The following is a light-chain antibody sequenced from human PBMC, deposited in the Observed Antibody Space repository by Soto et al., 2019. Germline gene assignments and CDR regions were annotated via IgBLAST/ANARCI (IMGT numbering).Light chain of an antibody. CDR2: STN. V-gene: IGLV8-61*01. J-gene: IGLJ2*01. Sequence: QAVVTQEPSFSVSPGGTVTLTCGLNSGSVSSSYYPSWYQQTPGQAPRTLIYSTNTRSSGVPDRFSGSILGNKAALTITGAQADDESDYYCVLYVGSGIAVFGEGTKVNVL. CDR3: VLYVGSGIAV. CDR1: SGSVSSSYY.